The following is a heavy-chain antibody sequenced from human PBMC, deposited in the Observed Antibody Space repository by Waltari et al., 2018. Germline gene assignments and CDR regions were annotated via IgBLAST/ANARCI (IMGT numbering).Heavy chain of an antibody. D-gene: IGHD6-19*01. Sequence: QVQLVQSGPEVKKPGASVKVSCKASGYTFTDYIITWVRQAPGQGLEWRGWISDDDGNINYAQKVKDRVTMTTDTSATTAYMELRSLRSDDAAVYYCARRRRIAVTDSEAFYFDYWGQGTLVTVSS. J-gene: IGHJ4*02. CDR2: ISDDDGNI. CDR1: GYTFTDYI. V-gene: IGHV1-18*04. CDR3: ARRRRIAVTDSEAFYFDY.